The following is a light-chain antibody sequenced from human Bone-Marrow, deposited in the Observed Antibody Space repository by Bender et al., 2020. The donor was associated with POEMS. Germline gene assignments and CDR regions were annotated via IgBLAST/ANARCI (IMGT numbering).Light chain of an antibody. CDR3: SSYTSSNTVI. CDR1: SSDVGAYDH. Sequence: QSALTQPRSVSGSPGQSVAISCTGTSSDVGAYDHVSWYQQHPGKAPQLIIYYVNNRPSGVSNRFSGSKSGNTASLTISGLQAEDEANYYCSSYTSSNTVIFGGGTKLTVL. V-gene: IGLV2-14*03. J-gene: IGLJ2*01. CDR2: YVN.